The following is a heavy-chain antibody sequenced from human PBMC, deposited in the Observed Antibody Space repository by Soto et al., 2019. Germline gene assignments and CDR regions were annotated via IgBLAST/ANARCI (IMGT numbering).Heavy chain of an antibody. CDR2: IVVGSGNT. Sequence: GASVKVSCKASGFTFTSSAVQWVRQARGQRLEWIGWIVVGSGNTNYAQKFQERVTITRDMSTSTAYMELNSLRAEDTALYYCVRFPFFDTSDQGYWGQGTLVTVSS. J-gene: IGHJ4*02. CDR3: VRFPFFDTSDQGY. V-gene: IGHV1-58*01. CDR1: GFTFTSSA. D-gene: IGHD3-22*01.